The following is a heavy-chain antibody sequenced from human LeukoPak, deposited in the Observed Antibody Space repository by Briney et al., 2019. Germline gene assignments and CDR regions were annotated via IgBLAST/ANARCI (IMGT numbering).Heavy chain of an antibody. CDR1: GGTFSSYS. V-gene: IGHV1-69*06. CDR3: ARDQRGAWFAP. Sequence: SVKVSCKASGGTFSSYSISWVRQAPGQGLEWMGGIIAIFVTANYAQKFQGRVTITADKSPSTAYMELSSLRPQDTAVYYCARDQRGAWFAPWGQGTLVTVSS. J-gene: IGHJ5*02. CDR2: IIAIFVTA.